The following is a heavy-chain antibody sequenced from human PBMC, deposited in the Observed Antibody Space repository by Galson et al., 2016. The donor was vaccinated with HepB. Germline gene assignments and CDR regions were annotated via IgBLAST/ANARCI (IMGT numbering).Heavy chain of an antibody. CDR3: AKDTHRGGSSGLDY. V-gene: IGHV3-9*01. CDR2: ITWDSAPL. J-gene: IGHJ4*02. Sequence: SLRLSCAASGFTFEDHGMHWVRQAPGKGLEWVSGITWDSAPLGYADSVKGRFTISRDNSKNTVTLQMDHLRAEDTARYYCAKDTHRGGSSGLDYWGQGTLVSVSS. CDR1: GFTFEDHG. D-gene: IGHD1-26*01.